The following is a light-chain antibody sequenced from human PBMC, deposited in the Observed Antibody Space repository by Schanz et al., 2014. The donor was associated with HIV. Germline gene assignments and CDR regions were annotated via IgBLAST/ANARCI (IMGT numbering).Light chain of an antibody. CDR1: RSISTY. CDR3: LQLSSFPWT. J-gene: IGKJ1*01. CDR2: KAS. Sequence: DIQMTQSPSSLSASVGDRVTLTCRTSRSISTYLNWYQQKPGKAPNLLISKASALGGGVPARFSGRGSGTEFTLTITSLQPEDFATYYCLQLSSFPWTFGQGTKVDTK. V-gene: IGKV1-17*01.